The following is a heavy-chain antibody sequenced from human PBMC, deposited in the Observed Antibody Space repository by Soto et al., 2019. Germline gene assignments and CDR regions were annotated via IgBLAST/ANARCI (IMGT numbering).Heavy chain of an antibody. J-gene: IGHJ2*01. D-gene: IGHD3-10*01. Sequence: GGSLRLSCAASGFTFSSYWMSWVRQAPGKGLEWVANIKQDGSEKYYVDSVKGRFTISRDNAKNSLYLQMNSLRAEDTAVYYCARLRPYGSGSHRTPMGTAWYFDLWGRGTLVTVSS. CDR1: GFTFSSYW. CDR3: ARLRPYGSGSHRTPMGTAWYFDL. CDR2: IKQDGSEK. V-gene: IGHV3-7*01.